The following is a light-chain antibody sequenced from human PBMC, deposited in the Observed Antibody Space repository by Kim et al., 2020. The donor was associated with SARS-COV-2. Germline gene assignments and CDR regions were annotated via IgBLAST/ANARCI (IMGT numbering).Light chain of an antibody. V-gene: IGLV3-19*01. CDR3: KSRDNSGNHVV. CDR1: SLRSCY. J-gene: IGLJ3*02. Sequence: AVGQTVMITCQGDSLRSCYASWYQQKPGQAPVLVIYGKNSRPSEIPDRFSGSSSGNTASLTITGTQAEDEADYYCKSRDNSGNHVVFGGGTQLTVL. CDR2: GKN.